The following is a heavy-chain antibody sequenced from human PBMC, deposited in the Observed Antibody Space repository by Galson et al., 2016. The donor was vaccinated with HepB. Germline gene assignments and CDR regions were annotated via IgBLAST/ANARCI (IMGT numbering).Heavy chain of an antibody. Sequence: SLRLSCAASGFPFNLWGMHWLRQAPGKGLEWLAIIGHVGNAIMYADSVKGRFTISRDNAKNSLHLQMNSLREDDTAVYYCARLWTEYSNYDMDVWGQGTTVIVSS. V-gene: IGHV3-33*01. J-gene: IGHJ6*02. CDR2: IGHVGNAI. D-gene: IGHD3/OR15-3a*01. CDR3: ARLWTEYSNYDMDV. CDR1: GFPFNLWG.